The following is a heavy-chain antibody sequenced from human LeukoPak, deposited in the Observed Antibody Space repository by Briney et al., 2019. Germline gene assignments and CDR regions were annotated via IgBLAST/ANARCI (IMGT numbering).Heavy chain of an antibody. J-gene: IGHJ4*02. D-gene: IGHD1-26*01. CDR3: ASGWELTSITY. Sequence: GGSLRLSCAASGFTFSSYSMNWVRQAPGKGLVWVSRINSDGSSTSYADSVKGRFTISRDNAKNTLYLQMNSLRAEDTAVYYCASGWELTSITYWGQGTLVTVSS. CDR2: INSDGSST. V-gene: IGHV3-74*01. CDR1: GFTFSSYS.